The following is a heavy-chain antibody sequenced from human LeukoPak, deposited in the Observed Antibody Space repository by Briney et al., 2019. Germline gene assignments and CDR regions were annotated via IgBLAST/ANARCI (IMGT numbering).Heavy chain of an antibody. CDR3: ARRLLTGGFDI. D-gene: IGHD4/OR15-4a*01. CDR1: GYSFNTYW. J-gene: IGHJ3*02. Sequence: GESLKISCKGSGYSFNTYWIGWVRQMPGKGLEWMGIIYPGDSDTRYSPSLRGQVTFSDDKSISTAYLQWSSLRASDTGIYYCARRLLTGGFDIWGQGTMVTVSS. V-gene: IGHV5-51*01. CDR2: IYPGDSDT.